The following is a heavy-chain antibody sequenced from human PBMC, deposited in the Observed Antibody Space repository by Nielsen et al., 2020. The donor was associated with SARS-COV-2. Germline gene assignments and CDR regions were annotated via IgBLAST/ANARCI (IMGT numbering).Heavy chain of an antibody. CDR1: GGSISSKNW. V-gene: IGHV4-4*02. Sequence: SETLSLTCTVSGGSISSKNWWRWVRQPPGKGLVWVGGIYYTGPTSYNPSLKSRVSISVDQSKNQFSLNLSSVTAADTAVYYCARSGGNYYPYYYYGMNVWGPGTTVTVSS. J-gene: IGHJ6*02. CDR2: IYYTGPT. D-gene: IGHD1-26*01. CDR3: ARSGGNYYPYYYYGMNV.